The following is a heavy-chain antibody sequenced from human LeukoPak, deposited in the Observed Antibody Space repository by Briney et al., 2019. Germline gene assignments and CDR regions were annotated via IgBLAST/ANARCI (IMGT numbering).Heavy chain of an antibody. V-gene: IGHV1-2*02. J-gene: IGHJ4*02. Sequence: GASVKVSCKASGYTFTGYYMHWVRQAPGQGLEGMEWINPNSGGTNYAQKFQGRVTMTRDTSISTAYMELSRLRSDDTAVYYCARDLLWFGELPFDYWGQGTLVTVSS. CDR3: ARDLLWFGELPFDY. D-gene: IGHD3-10*01. CDR1: GYTFTGYY. CDR2: INPNSGGT.